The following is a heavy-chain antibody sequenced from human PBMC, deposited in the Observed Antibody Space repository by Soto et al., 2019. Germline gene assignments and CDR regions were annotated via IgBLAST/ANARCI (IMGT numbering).Heavy chain of an antibody. CDR2: VYWNDAK. D-gene: IGHD3-10*01. CDR3: ADLKTREYYIDY. CDR1: GFSLSTSQVG. V-gene: IGHV2-5*01. Sequence: SGPTLVNPTQTLTLNCTFSGFSLSTSQVGVGWIRQPPGKALEWLAHVYWNDAKYYSLSMQTRLTITKDTSKNQVVLTMNNMHPVDTPTYSCADLKTREYYIDYWGQGALITVSS. J-gene: IGHJ4*02.